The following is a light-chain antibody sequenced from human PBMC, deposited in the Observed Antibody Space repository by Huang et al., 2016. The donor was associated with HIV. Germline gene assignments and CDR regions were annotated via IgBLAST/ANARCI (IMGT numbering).Light chain of an antibody. Sequence: IVMTQSPATLSVSPGERVTLSCRASQSVSGNLAWYQQKPGQAPRLLIYGASTRATDTPPRFSGSVSGTEFTLTISSLQSEDFAVFYCQQYNNWPRTFGQGTKVEV. CDR3: QQYNNWPRT. CDR1: QSVSGN. CDR2: GAS. J-gene: IGKJ1*01. V-gene: IGKV3-15*01.